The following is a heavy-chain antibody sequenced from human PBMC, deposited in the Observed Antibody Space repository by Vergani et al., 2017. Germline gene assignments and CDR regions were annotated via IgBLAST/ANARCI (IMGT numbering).Heavy chain of an antibody. Sequence: QVQLVQSGAEVKKPGASVKVSCKASGYTFTGYYMHWVRQAPGQGLEWMGWINPNSGGTNYEQKFQGWVTMTRDTSISTAYMELSRLRSDDTAVYYCARAYYDFWSGYSAWNYIDVWGKGTTVTVSS. D-gene: IGHD3-3*01. CDR1: GYTFTGYY. CDR2: INPNSGGT. CDR3: ARAYYDFWSGYSAWNYIDV. V-gene: IGHV1-2*04. J-gene: IGHJ6*03.